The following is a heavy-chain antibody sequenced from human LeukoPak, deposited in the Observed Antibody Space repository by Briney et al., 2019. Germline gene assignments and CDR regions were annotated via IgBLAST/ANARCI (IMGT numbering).Heavy chain of an antibody. D-gene: IGHD3-10*01. CDR1: GFTFSSYW. CDR2: INSDGSST. V-gene: IGHV3-74*03. CDR3: AGGSGRYSFDI. Sequence: PGGSLRLSCAASGFTFSSYWMHWVRQAPGKGLVWVSRINSDGSSTTYADSVKGRFTISRDNAKNTLYLQMNSLRAEDTAVYFRAGGSGRYSFDIWGQGTMVTVSS. J-gene: IGHJ3*02.